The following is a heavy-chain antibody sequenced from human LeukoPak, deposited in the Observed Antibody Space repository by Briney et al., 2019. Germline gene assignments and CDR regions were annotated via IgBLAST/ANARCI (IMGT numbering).Heavy chain of an antibody. CDR3: ARDHGTTVVTPAPSDY. CDR2: IIPIFGTA. J-gene: IGHJ4*02. V-gene: IGHV1-69*05. Sequence: SVKVSCKASVGTFSSYAISWVRQAPGQGLEWMGGIIPIFGTANYAQKLQGRVTMTTDTSTSTAYMELRSLRSDDTAVYYCARDHGTTVVTPAPSDYWGQGTLVTVSS. D-gene: IGHD4-23*01. CDR1: VGTFSSYA.